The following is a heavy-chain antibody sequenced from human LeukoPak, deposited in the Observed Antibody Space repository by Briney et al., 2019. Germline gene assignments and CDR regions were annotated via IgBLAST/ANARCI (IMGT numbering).Heavy chain of an antibody. D-gene: IGHD3-3*01. Sequence: PGGSLRLSCAASGFTFSSYAMHWVRQAPGKGLEWVAVISYDGSNKYYADSVKGRFTISRDNSKNTLYLQMNSLRAEDTAVYYCARGYDFDYWGQGTLVTVSS. V-gene: IGHV3-30-3*01. CDR2: ISYDGSNK. J-gene: IGHJ4*02. CDR3: ARGYDFDY. CDR1: GFTFSSYA.